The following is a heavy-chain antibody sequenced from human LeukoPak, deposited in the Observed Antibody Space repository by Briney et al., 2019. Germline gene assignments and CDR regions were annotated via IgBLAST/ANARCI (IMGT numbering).Heavy chain of an antibody. D-gene: IGHD3-10*01. J-gene: IGHJ6*04. CDR2: ISYDGINK. V-gene: IGHV3-30*18. Sequence: PGRSLRLSCAASGFTFSSYGMHWVRQAPGKGLEWVAVISYDGINKYYADSVKGRFTISRDNSKNTLYLQMNSLRAEDTAVYYCAKDLVTMVRGVIITAYYYYGMDVWGKGTTVTVSS. CDR3: AKDLVTMVRGVIITAYYYYGMDV. CDR1: GFTFSSYG.